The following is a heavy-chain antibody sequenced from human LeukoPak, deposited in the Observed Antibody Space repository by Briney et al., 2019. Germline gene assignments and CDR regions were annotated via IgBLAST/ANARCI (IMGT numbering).Heavy chain of an antibody. CDR2: ISSSSSYI. CDR3: ARDKAARGFNAFDI. Sequence: PGRSLRLSCAASGFSFSNYSMNWVRQALGKGLEWVSSISSSSSYIYYADSVKGRFTISRDNAKNSLYLQMNSLRAEDTAVYYCARDKAARGFNAFDIWGQGTMVTVSS. V-gene: IGHV3-21*01. J-gene: IGHJ3*02. D-gene: IGHD6-13*01. CDR1: GFSFSNYS.